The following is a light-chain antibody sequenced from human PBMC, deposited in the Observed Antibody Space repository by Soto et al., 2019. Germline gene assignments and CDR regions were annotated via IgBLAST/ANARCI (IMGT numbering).Light chain of an antibody. Sequence: EIVLTQSPATLSLSPGERATLSCRASQTVRNNLAWYQQRPGQAPRLLIYDASSRATGIPARFSGSGSGTDFTITISSLEPEDFAVYYFQQHSNWPITLGGGTKVDIK. CDR3: QQHSNWPIT. J-gene: IGKJ4*01. CDR1: QTVRNN. V-gene: IGKV3-11*01. CDR2: DAS.